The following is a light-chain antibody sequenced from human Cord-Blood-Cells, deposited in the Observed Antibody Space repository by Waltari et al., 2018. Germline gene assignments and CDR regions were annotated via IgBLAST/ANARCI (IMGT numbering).Light chain of an antibody. Sequence: QSALTQPASAAGSPGQSITISCTGTGIGVGCSTLLPWYPQPPGKAPKLLIYEVSKRPSGVSNRFSGSKSGNTASLTISGLQAEDEADYYCCSYAGSTPYVFGTGTKVTVL. CDR3: CSYAGSTPYV. CDR2: EVS. J-gene: IGLJ1*01. CDR1: GIGVGCSTL. V-gene: IGLV2-23*02.